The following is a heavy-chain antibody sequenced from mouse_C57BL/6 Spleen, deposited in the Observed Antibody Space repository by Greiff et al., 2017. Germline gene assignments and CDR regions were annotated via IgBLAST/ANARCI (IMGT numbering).Heavy chain of an antibody. J-gene: IGHJ2*01. CDR2: IHPSDSDT. D-gene: IGHD1-1*01. Sequence: QVQLQQPGAELVKPGASVKVSCKASGYTFTSYWMHWVKQRPGQGLEWIGRIHPSDSDTTYNQNFKGKATLTVDKSSSTAYMQLSSLKSEDSSVYYCAITHYYGSSEGYWGQGTTLTVSS. CDR1: GYTFTSYW. CDR3: AITHYYGSSEGY. V-gene: IGHV1-74*01.